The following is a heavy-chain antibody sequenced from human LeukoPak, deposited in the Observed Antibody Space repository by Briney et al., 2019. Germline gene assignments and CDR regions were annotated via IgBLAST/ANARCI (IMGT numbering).Heavy chain of an antibody. V-gene: IGHV3-23*01. CDR2: ISGSGGST. CDR1: GFTFSSYA. D-gene: IGHD1-1*01. J-gene: IGHJ4*02. Sequence: GGSLRLPCAASGFTFSSYAMSWVRQAPGKGLEWVPAISGSGGSTYYADPVKGRFTISRDNSKNTLYLQMNSLRAEDTAVYYCAKDLSEQLERQDSVLDYWGQGTLVTVSS. CDR3: AKDLSEQLERQDSVLDY.